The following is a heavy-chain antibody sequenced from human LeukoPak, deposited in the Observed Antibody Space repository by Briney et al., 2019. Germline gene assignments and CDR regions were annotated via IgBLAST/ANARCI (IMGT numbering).Heavy chain of an antibody. D-gene: IGHD4-17*01. Sequence: GESLMISCQGSGYIFTSYWISWVRQLPGKGLEWMGRIDPSDSYTNYSPSFQGHVTISADKSISTAYLQWSSLKASDTAMYYCARNVKGYDYGDYGWFDPWGQGTLVTVSS. CDR3: ARNVKGYDYGDYGWFDP. J-gene: IGHJ5*02. V-gene: IGHV5-10-1*01. CDR2: IDPSDSYT. CDR1: GYIFTSYW.